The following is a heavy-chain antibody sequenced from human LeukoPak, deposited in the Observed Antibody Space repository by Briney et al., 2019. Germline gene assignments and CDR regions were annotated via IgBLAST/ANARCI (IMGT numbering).Heavy chain of an antibody. V-gene: IGHV1-18*01. J-gene: IGHJ6*02. D-gene: IGHD6-13*01. CDR1: GYTFTSYG. CDR2: ISAYNGNT. CDR3: ARGPLAAAGTTEPRYYYYGMDV. Sequence: ASVKVSCKASGYTFTSYGISWVRQAPGQGLEWMGWISAYNGNTNYAQKLQGRVTMTTDTSTSTAYVELRSLRSDDTAVYYCARGPLAAAGTTEPRYYYYGMDVWGQGTTVTVSS.